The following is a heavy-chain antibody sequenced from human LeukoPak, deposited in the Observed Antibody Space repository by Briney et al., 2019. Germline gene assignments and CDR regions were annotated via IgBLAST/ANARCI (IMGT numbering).Heavy chain of an antibody. J-gene: IGHJ3*02. Sequence: SETLSLTCDVSGGSISSGGYSWSWIRQPPGKGLEWIGYIYHSGSAYYNPSLKSRITISVDRSKNHFSLRLSSVTAADTAVYYCARSWEGGIVAFDIWGQGTMVTVSS. CDR3: ARSWEGGIVAFDI. CDR2: IYHSGSA. CDR1: GGSISSGGYS. D-gene: IGHD1-26*01. V-gene: IGHV4-30-2*01.